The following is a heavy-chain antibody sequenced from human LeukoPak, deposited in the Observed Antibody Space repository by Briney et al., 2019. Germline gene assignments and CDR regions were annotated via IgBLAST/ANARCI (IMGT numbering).Heavy chain of an antibody. CDR3: AKDISQQLAYHFDY. CDR2: ISWDGGST. CDR1: GFTFDDYT. Sequence: GGSLRLSCAASGFTFDDYTMHWVRQAPGKGLEWVSLISWDGGSTYYADSVKGRFTISRDNSKNSLYLQMNSLRTEDTALYYCAKDISQQLAYHFDYWGQGTLVTVSS. V-gene: IGHV3-43*01. D-gene: IGHD6-13*01. J-gene: IGHJ4*02.